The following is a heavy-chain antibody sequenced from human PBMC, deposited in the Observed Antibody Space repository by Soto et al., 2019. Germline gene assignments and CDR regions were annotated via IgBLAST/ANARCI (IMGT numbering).Heavy chain of an antibody. CDR3: ARGQVDTMVRGVIEWFDP. CDR2: IYHSGST. J-gene: IGHJ5*02. CDR1: GGSISSGGYS. D-gene: IGHD3-10*01. Sequence: SETLSLTCAVSGGSISSGGYSWGWIRQPPGKGLEWIGYIYHSGSTYYNPSLKSRVTISVDRSKNQFSLKLSSVTAADTAVYYCARGQVDTMVRGVIEWFDPWGQGTLVTVSS. V-gene: IGHV4-30-2*01.